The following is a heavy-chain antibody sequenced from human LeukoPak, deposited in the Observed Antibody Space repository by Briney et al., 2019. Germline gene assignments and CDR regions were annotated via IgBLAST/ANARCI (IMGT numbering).Heavy chain of an antibody. Sequence: GGALRLSCAPSGFTLSRYWMHWVGQAPGKGLVWVSRIKSDGSFTSYADSVRGRFTISRDNAKNTLYLQMNSLRADDTAVYFCARSDWFDPWGQGTLVTVSS. CDR2: IKSDGSFT. CDR3: ARSDWFDP. CDR1: GFTLSRYW. V-gene: IGHV3-74*01. J-gene: IGHJ5*02.